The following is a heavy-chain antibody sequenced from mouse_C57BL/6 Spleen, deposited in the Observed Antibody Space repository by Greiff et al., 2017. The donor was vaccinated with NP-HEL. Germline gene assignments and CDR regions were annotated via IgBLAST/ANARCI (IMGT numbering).Heavy chain of an antibody. D-gene: IGHD1-1*01. J-gene: IGHJ4*01. CDR2: IRNKATGYTT. Sequence: EVQGVESGGGLVQPGGSLSLSCAASGFTFTDYYMSWVRQPPGKALEWLGFIRNKATGYTTEYSASVKGRFTISRDHSQSILYLQMNALRAEDSATYYCARGTVVAVDYWGQGTSVTVSS. CDR1: GFTFTDYY. V-gene: IGHV7-3*01. CDR3: ARGTVVAVDY.